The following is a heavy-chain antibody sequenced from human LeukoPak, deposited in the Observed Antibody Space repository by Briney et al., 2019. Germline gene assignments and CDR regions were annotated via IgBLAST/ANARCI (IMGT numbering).Heavy chain of an antibody. CDR2: INQDGHAQ. J-gene: IGHJ5*02. CDR1: GFTPSSYW. CDR3: ARNSCGSGSHDH. V-gene: IGHV3-7*01. D-gene: IGHD3-10*01. Sequence: TGGSLRLSCAASGFTPSSYWMTWVRQAPGKGLEWVANINQDGHAQYYVQSVRGRFTISRDNAKSSLYLQMNSLSVEDTGVYYCARNSCGSGSHDHWGQGTLVTVSS.